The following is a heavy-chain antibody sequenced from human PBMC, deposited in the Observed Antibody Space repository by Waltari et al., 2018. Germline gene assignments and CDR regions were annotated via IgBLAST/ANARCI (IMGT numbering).Heavy chain of an antibody. Sequence: EAQLVQSGPEVKKPGESLKISCKDSGHSFTSYWLGWVRQVTGKGLEWMAVIHPSDSATRYNPSFRGHVTISADKSITPVYLQWSGLKASDTAIYYCARRDYYSPSTDSWGQGTLVTVSS. D-gene: IGHD3-10*01. CDR3: ARRDYYSPSTDS. J-gene: IGHJ4*02. CDR1: GHSFTSYW. V-gene: IGHV5-51*01. CDR2: IHPSDSAT.